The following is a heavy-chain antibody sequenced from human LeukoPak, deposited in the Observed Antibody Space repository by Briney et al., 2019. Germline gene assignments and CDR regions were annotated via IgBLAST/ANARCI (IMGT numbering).Heavy chain of an antibody. Sequence: PGGALRLSCAASGFTFSSYAMNWLRQARGRGREGVSYMSWSSRTIYYADSVKGRLTISRHNAKNSLYLQMNSLRAEDTAVYYCAREGIQLGYFDYWGQGTLVTVSS. V-gene: IGHV3-48*01. J-gene: IGHJ4*02. D-gene: IGHD5-18*01. CDR2: MSWSSRTI. CDR3: AREGIQLGYFDY. CDR1: GFTFSSYA.